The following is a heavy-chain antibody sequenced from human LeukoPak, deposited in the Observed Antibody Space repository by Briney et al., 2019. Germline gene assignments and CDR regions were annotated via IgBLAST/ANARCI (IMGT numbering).Heavy chain of an antibody. J-gene: IGHJ6*02. CDR1: GYSFTSHA. V-gene: IGHV7-4-1*02. CDR2: INSNTGNP. D-gene: IGHD3-10*01. CDR3: ARDRMSSYGSGGDYYYYYGMDV. Sequence: ASVKVSCKASGYSFTSHAMNWVRQAPGQGLEWTGWINSNTGNPTYAQGFTGRFVFSLDTSVSTAHLQISSLKAEDTAVYYCARDRMSSYGSGGDYYYYYGMDVWGQGTTVTVSS.